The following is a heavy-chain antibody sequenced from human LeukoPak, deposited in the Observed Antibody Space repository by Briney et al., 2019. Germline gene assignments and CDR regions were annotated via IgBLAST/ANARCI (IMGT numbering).Heavy chain of an antibody. J-gene: IGHJ3*02. CDR2: LFWAGRT. V-gene: IGHV3-53*01. CDR1: GFTVSSNY. CDR3: ARATSQSSGYYLVEAFDI. D-gene: IGHD3-22*01. Sequence: PGGSLRLSCAASGFTVSSNYMNWVRQAPGKGLEWVSALFWAGRTYYAESVKGRFTISRDNAKNSLYLQMNSLRAEDTAVYYCARATSQSSGYYLVEAFDIWGQGTMVTVSS.